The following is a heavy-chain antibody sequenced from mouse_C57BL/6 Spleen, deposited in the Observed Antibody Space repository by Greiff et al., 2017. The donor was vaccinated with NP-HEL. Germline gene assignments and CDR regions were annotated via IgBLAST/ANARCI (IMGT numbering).Heavy chain of an antibody. CDR2: ISSGGSYT. D-gene: IGHD2-1*01. CDR3: ARDDGKGYFDS. CDR1: GFTFSSYG. V-gene: IGHV5-6*01. Sequence: EVNVVESGGDLVKPGGSLKLSCAASGFTFSSYGMSWVRQTPDKRLEWVATISSGGSYTYYPDSVKGRFTISRDNAKNTLYLQMSSLKCEDTAMYYSARDDGKGYFDSWGEGTTLTVSS. J-gene: IGHJ2*01.